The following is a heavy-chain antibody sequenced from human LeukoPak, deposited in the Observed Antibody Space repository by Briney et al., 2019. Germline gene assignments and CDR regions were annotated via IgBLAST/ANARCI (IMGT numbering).Heavy chain of an antibody. J-gene: IGHJ6*02. CDR2: IIPIFGTA. D-gene: IGHD5-18*01. CDR3: ASSLVHTAMGPSPYYYYSYGMEV. Sequence: ASVNVSCEASVDTFNSYAISWGRQAPGQGREWMGEIIPIFGTANYTQKFQGRVTITADESTSTAYMELSSMRSEDPPVYYCASSLVHTAMGPSPYYYYSYGMEVWGEGTTVTVS. CDR1: VDTFNSYA. V-gene: IGHV1-69*13.